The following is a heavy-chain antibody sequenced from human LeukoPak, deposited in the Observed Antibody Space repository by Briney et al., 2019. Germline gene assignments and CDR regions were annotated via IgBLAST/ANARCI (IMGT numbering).Heavy chain of an antibody. CDR1: GGYMNSYY. J-gene: IGHJ6*04. V-gene: IGHV4-59*01. Sequence: SETLSLTCTVSGGYMNSYYWSWIRQPPGKGLEWIAYIYYSGSTNSNPSLKSRVTISVDTSKNQFSLKLSSVTAADTAVYYCARAKFYCSSTREDCHYYGMDVWGKETTVTVSS. D-gene: IGHD2-2*01. CDR2: IYYSGST. CDR3: ARAKFYCSSTREDCHYYGMDV.